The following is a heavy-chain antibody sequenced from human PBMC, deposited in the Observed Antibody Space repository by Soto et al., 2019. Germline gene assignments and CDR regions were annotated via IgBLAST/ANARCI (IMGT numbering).Heavy chain of an antibody. CDR1: GGPFSSQA. CDR2: IIPLLGST. D-gene: IGHD3-22*01. V-gene: IGHV1-69*01. J-gene: IGHJ6*02. Sequence: QVQVEQSGAEVKKPGSSLKVSCKTSGGPFSSQAFNWVRQARGHGLEWMGGIIPLLGSTTYAQKFQDRVTFTADESTSTVYMELRSLRSEDTATYFCAMSDGPYFDCVIDVWGRGTTVTVSS. CDR3: AMSDGPYFDCVIDV.